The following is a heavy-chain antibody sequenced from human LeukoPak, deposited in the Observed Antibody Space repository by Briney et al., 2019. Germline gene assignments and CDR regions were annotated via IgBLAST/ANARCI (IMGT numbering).Heavy chain of an antibody. CDR3: ARTVDTAMVTIDY. Sequence: GGSLRLSCAASGFTFSSYAMHWVRQAAGKGLEWVAVISYDGSNKYYADSVKGRFTISRDNSKNTLYLQMNSLRAEDTAVYYCARTVDTAMVTIDYWGQGTLVTVSS. CDR2: ISYDGSNK. J-gene: IGHJ4*02. CDR1: GFTFSSYA. V-gene: IGHV3-30-3*01. D-gene: IGHD5-18*01.